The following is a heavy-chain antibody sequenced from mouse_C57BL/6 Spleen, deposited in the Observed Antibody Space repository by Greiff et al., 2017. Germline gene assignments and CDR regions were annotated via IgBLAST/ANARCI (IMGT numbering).Heavy chain of an antibody. Sequence: EVMLVESGGGLVKPGGSLKLSCAASGFTFSSYAMSWVRQTPEKRLGWVATISDGGGYTYYPDNVKGRFTISRDNAKNNLYLQMSHLKSEDTAMYYCARDGDDYVFFFDYWGKGTTLTVSS. CDR2: ISDGGGYT. CDR1: GFTFSSYA. D-gene: IGHD2-4*01. J-gene: IGHJ2*01. V-gene: IGHV5-4*01. CDR3: ARDGDDYVFFFDY.